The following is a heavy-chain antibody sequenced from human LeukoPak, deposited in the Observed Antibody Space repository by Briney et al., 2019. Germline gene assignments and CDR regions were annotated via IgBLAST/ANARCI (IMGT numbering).Heavy chain of an antibody. CDR2: IYYSGST. CDR1: GGSISSSSYY. CDR3: ARSRDGYNIDY. V-gene: IGHV4-39*01. D-gene: IGHD5-24*01. J-gene: IGHJ4*02. Sequence: SETLPLTCTVSGGSISSSSYYWGWIRQPPEKGLEWIGTIYYSGSTYYNPSLKSRVTISVDTSKNQFSLKLSSVTAADTAVYYCARSRDGYNIDYWGQGTLVTVSS.